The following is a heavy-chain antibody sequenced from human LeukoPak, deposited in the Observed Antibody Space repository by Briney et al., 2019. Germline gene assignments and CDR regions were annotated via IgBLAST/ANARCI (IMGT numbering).Heavy chain of an antibody. CDR2: IWSDGNIK. D-gene: IGHD3-16*02. Sequence: PGGSLRLSCAASGFAFTTNGTHWVRQAPGKGLEWVAFIWSDGNIKYYADSVKGRFIISRDNSKNTLFLQMNSLRAEDTAVYYCARDYRLYFDYWGQGTLVTVSS. CDR1: GFAFTTNG. J-gene: IGHJ4*02. CDR3: ARDYRLYFDY. V-gene: IGHV3-33*01.